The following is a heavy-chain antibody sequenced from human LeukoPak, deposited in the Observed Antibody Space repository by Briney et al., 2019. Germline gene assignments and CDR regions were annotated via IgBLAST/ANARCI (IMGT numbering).Heavy chain of an antibody. CDR1: EVTFRNYA. D-gene: IGHD4-23*01. CDR3: AKSMTTVVTHLNS. Sequence: GRSLRLSCAASEVTFRNYAVHWVRQAPGKGLQWVAVISYDGNTIHYADSVKGRFIISRDTSKDTLFLQMNSLRAEDTAIYYCAKSMTTVVTHLNSWGQGTLVTVSS. J-gene: IGHJ4*02. V-gene: IGHV3-30-3*02. CDR2: ISYDGNTI.